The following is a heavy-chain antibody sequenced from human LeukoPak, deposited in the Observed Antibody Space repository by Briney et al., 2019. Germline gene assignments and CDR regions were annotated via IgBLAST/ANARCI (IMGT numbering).Heavy chain of an antibody. J-gene: IGHJ4*02. CDR2: ISSSSSTI. Sequence: PGGSLRLSCAASGFTFSTYTMNWVRQAPGKGLEWVSYISSSSSTIYYADSVKGRFTISRDNAKNSLYLQMNSLRAEDTAVYYCARGPAVAGISSPYWGQGTLVTVSS. CDR3: ARGPAVAGISSPY. CDR1: GFTFSTYT. D-gene: IGHD6-19*01. V-gene: IGHV3-48*01.